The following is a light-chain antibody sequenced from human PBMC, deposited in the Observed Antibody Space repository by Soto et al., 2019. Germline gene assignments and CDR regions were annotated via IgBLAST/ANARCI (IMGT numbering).Light chain of an antibody. J-gene: IGLJ1*01. CDR1: SSNIGSST. CDR3: AAWDDSLNGYV. V-gene: IGLV1-44*01. CDR2: GNN. Sequence: QSVLTQPPSASGTPGQRVTISCSGSSSNIGSSTVNWYQQLPGTAPKLLIYGNNQRPSGVPDRFSGSKSGTSASLAISGLQSEDEADYYCAAWDDSLNGYVFGTGNKVTVL.